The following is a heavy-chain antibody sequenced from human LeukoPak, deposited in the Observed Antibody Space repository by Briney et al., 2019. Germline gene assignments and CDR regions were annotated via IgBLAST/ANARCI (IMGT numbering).Heavy chain of an antibody. J-gene: IGHJ4*02. D-gene: IGHD1-7*01. V-gene: IGHV6-1*01. CDR1: GDSVSSNSAA. CDR3: ARGVGTVSN. Sequence: SQTLSLTCAISGDSVSSNSAAWNWIRQSPSRGLEWLGRAYYRSTWYIDYAVSVRSRITINPDTSKNQFSLQLNSVTPEDTAIYYRARGVGTVSNWGQGTLVTVSS. CDR2: AYYRSTWYI.